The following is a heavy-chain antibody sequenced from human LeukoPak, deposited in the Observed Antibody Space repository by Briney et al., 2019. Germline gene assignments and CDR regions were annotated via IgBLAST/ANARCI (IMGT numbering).Heavy chain of an antibody. CDR1: GFTFDDYG. D-gene: IGHD3-10*01. J-gene: IGHJ5*02. CDR3: ARRGPIPMVRGAKRFDP. CDR2: INHSGST. V-gene: IGHV4-34*01. Sequence: GSLRLSCAASGFTFDDYGMSWIRQPPGKGLEWIGEINHSGSTNYTPSLKNRVTISVDTSKHQFSLKLSSVTAADTAVYYCARRGPIPMVRGAKRFDPWGQGTLVTVSS.